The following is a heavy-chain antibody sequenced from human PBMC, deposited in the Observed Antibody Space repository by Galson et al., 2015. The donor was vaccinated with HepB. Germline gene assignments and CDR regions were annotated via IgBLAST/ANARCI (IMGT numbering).Heavy chain of an antibody. V-gene: IGHV3-48*03. J-gene: IGHJ4*02. CDR2: ISSSGSTI. CDR3: ARADTAMVSFDY. Sequence: SLRLSCAASGFTFSSYEMNWVRQAPGKGLEWVSYISSSGSTIYYADSVKGRFTISRDNAKNSLYLQMNSLRAEDMAVYYCARADTAMVSFDYWGQGTLVTVSS. D-gene: IGHD5-18*01. CDR1: GFTFSSYE.